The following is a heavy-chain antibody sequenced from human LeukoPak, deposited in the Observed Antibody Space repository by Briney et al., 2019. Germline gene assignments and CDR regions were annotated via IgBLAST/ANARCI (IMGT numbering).Heavy chain of an antibody. CDR3: AIHDGVY. CDR1: GGSISGFY. D-gene: IGHD3-16*01. CDR2: LYSSGST. J-gene: IGHJ4*02. Sequence: NPSETLSLTCTVSGGSISGFYWSWFRQPPGKGLELIGYLYSSGSTYYNPSLKSRVTISGDTSNNQFSLNLSCVTAADTAVYYCAIHDGVYWGQGTLVTVSS. V-gene: IGHV4-59*08.